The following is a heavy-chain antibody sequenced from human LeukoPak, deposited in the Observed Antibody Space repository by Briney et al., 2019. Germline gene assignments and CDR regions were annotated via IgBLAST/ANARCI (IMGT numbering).Heavy chain of an antibody. CDR1: GDSIDSSS. CDR3: ANWVGNWFDP. V-gene: IGHV4-4*07. CDR2: IYLGGSP. J-gene: IGHJ5*02. D-gene: IGHD1-26*01. Sequence: SETLSLTCTVFGDSIDSSSWSWIRQPVGKGLEWIGRIYLGGSPIYNPSLKSRVIMTVDTSKNQFLLWLRSVTAADTAIYYCANWVGNWFDPWGQGTLVTVSP.